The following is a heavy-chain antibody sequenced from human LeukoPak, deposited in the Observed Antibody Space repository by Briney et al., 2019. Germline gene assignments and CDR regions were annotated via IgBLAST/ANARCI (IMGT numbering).Heavy chain of an antibody. CDR1: GYTFTSYG. CDR2: FDPEDGET. D-gene: IGHD3-22*01. J-gene: IGHJ4*02. V-gene: IGHV1-24*01. CDR3: ATGHDSSPGPDY. Sequence: GASVKVSCKASGYTFTSYGISWVRQAPGKGLEWMGGFDPEDGETIYAQKFQGRVTMTEDTSTDTAYMELSSLRSEDTAVYYCATGHDSSPGPDYWGQGTLVTVSS.